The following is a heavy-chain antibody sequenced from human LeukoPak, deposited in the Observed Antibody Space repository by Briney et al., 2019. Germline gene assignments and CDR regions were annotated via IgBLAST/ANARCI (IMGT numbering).Heavy chain of an antibody. J-gene: IGHJ4*02. D-gene: IGHD3-22*01. CDR1: GGSISSSSYY. Sequence: SETLSLTCTVSGGSISSSSYYWGWIRQPPGKGLEWVGSIYYSGSTYYNPSLKSRVTISVDTSKDQFSLKLSSVTAADTAVYYCARRNLDYYDSSGYGFDYWGQGTLVTVSS. CDR3: ARRNLDYYDSSGYGFDY. V-gene: IGHV4-39*07. CDR2: IYYSGST.